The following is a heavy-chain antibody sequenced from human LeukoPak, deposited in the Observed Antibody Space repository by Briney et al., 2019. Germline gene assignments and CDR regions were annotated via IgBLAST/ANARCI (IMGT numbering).Heavy chain of an antibody. J-gene: IGHJ5*02. CDR1: GYTFTSYY. CDR3: AREVSQKDIVDSNWFDP. D-gene: IGHD2-15*01. V-gene: IGHV1-46*01. CDR2: INPSGGST. Sequence: ASVKVSCKPSGYTFTSYYTHWVRQAPGQGLEWMGIINPSGGSTSYAQKFQGRVTMTGDTSTSTVYMELSSLRSEDTAVYYCAREVSQKDIVDSNWFDPWGQGTLVTVSS.